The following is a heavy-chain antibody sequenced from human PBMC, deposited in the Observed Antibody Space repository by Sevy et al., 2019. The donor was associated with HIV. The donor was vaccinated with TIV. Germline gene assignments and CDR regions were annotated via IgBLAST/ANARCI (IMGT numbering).Heavy chain of an antibody. CDR3: ASTRDYYGSGSSFSHWFDP. CDR2: IYYSGST. CDR1: GGSISSRSSY. D-gene: IGHD3-10*01. V-gene: IGHV4-39*01. Sequence: SETLSLTCTVSGGSISSRSSYWGWIRQPPGKGLEWIGSIYYSGSTYSNPSLKSRLTMSVRTSKNQFSLKLSSVTAADTAVYYCASTRDYYGSGSSFSHWFDPWGQGILVTVSS. J-gene: IGHJ5*02.